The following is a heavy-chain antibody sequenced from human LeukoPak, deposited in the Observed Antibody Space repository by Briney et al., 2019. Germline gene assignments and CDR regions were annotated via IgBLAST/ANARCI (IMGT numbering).Heavy chain of an antibody. CDR1: GFTFDDYA. V-gene: IGHV3-9*01. CDR2: ISWNSGSI. D-gene: IGHD1-26*01. Sequence: PGGSLRLSCAASGFTFDDYAMHWVRQAPGKGLEWVSGISWNSGSIGYADSVKGRFTISRDNSKNTLYLQMNSLRAEDTAVYYCAQTSKVGATTWFSTPLYGMDVWGQGTTVTVSS. CDR3: AQTSKVGATTWFSTPLYGMDV. J-gene: IGHJ6*02.